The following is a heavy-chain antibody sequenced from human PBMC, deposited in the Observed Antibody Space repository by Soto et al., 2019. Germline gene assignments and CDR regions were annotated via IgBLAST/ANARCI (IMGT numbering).Heavy chain of an antibody. CDR1: GFTFSSYG. V-gene: IGHV3-30*18. Sequence: PGGSLRLSCAASGFTFSSYGMHWVRQAPGKGLEWVAVISYDGSNKYYADSVKGRFTISRDNSKNTLYLQMNSLRAEDTAVYYCAKGPHYYDSSGPYYFDYWGQGTLVTVSS. CDR2: ISYDGSNK. J-gene: IGHJ4*02. D-gene: IGHD3-22*01. CDR3: AKGPHYYDSSGPYYFDY.